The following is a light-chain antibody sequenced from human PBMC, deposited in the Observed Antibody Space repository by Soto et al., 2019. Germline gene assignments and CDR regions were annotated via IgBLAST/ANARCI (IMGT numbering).Light chain of an antibody. CDR2: AAS. V-gene: IGKV1-39*01. CDR1: QNIYNY. CDR3: QHSYTAPPFT. Sequence: DIQMTQSPSSLSASVGASVTITCRASQNIYNYLNWYQQKPGKAPRLLIYAASTLHSGVPSRFTGSGSGTDFSLTINGLQPEDFATYYCQHSYTAPPFTFGQGTRLKI. J-gene: IGKJ2*01.